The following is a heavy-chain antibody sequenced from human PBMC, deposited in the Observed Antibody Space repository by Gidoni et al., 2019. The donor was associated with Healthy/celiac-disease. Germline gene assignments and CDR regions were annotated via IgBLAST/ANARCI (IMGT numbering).Heavy chain of an antibody. Sequence: QVQLQQWGAGLLKPSETLSLTCAVYGGSFSGYYWSWIRQPPGKGLEWIGEINHSGSTNYNPSLKSRVTISVDTSKNQFSLKLSSVTAADTAVYYCARGPLAGWFDPWGQGTLVTVSS. J-gene: IGHJ5*02. CDR3: ARGPLAGWFDP. CDR2: INHSGST. CDR1: GGSFSGYY. V-gene: IGHV4-34*01. D-gene: IGHD6-13*01.